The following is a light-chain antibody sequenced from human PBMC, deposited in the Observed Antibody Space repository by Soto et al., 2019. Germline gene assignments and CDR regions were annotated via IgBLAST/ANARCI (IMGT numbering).Light chain of an antibody. V-gene: IGKV1-39*01. CDR1: QSISSW. J-gene: IGKJ5*01. CDR3: QQSYSTLIT. CDR2: AAS. Sequence: DIQMTQYPSTLSASVGDRVTITCRASQSISSWLAWYQQKPGKAPKLLIYAASSLQSGVPSRFSGSGSGTDFTPTISSLQPEDFATYYCQQSYSTLITFGQGTRLENK.